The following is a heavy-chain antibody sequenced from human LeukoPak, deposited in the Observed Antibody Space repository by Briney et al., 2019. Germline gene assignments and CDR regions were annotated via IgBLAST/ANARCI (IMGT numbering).Heavy chain of an antibody. J-gene: IGHJ5*02. D-gene: IGHD2-21*01. V-gene: IGHV1-2*02. CDR2: INPNSGGT. CDR3: ARDYCGTSRCSSAYNWFDP. Sequence: ASVKVSCKASGYTFTGYYMHWVRQAPGQGLEWMGWINPNSGGTNYAQKFQGRVTMTRDTSISTAYMELSSLTSDDTAIYYCARDYCGTSRCSSAYNWFDPWGQGTLVTVSS. CDR1: GYTFTGYY.